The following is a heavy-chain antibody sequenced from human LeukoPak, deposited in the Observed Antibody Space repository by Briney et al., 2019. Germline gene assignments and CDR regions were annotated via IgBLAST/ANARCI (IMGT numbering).Heavy chain of an antibody. D-gene: IGHD2-21*02. V-gene: IGHV3-7*01. CDR2: IKQDGSEK. Sequence: PGGSLRLSCAASGFTFSSYWMSWVRQAPGKGLEWVANIKQDGSEKYYVDSVKGRFTISRDNAKNSLYLQMNSLRAEDTAVYYCARGLAYCGGDCYSCFDYWGQGTLVTVSS. CDR3: ARGLAYCGGDCYSCFDY. J-gene: IGHJ4*02. CDR1: GFTFSSYW.